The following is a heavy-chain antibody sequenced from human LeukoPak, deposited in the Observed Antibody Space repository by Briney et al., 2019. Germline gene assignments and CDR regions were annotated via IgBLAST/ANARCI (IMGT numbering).Heavy chain of an antibody. CDR2: INPSGGST. J-gene: IGHJ3*02. D-gene: IGHD5-18*01. Sequence: ASVKVSCKASGYTFTSYGISWVRQAPGQGLEWMGIINPSGGSTSYAQRFQGRVTMTRDTSTSTVYMELSSLRSEDTAVYYCARAVDTAMVSGDIWGQGTMVTVSS. CDR1: GYTFTSYG. V-gene: IGHV1-46*01. CDR3: ARAVDTAMVSGDI.